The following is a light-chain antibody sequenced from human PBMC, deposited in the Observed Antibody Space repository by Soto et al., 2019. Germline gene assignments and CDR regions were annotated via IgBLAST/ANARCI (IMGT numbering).Light chain of an antibody. CDR3: QQYGSSPQT. CDR2: GAS. Sequence: EIVLTQSPGTLSLSPGERATLSCSASQSVSSSYLAWYQQKPGQAPRLLIYGASSRATCIPDRFSGSGSGTDFTLTISRLEPEDFSVYYCQQYGSSPQTVGQGTKQEIK. V-gene: IGKV3-20*01. J-gene: IGKJ2*01. CDR1: QSVSSSY.